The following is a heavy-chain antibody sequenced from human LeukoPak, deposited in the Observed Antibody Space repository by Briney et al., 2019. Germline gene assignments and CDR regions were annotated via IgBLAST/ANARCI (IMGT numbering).Heavy chain of an antibody. V-gene: IGHV3-21*01. Sequence: PGGSLRLSCAASGFSFRVYSMNWVRQAPGQGLEWVSSISSSSSDISYADSVKGRFTISRDNAKNSLYLQMNSLRAEDTAVYYCARVPGGLEWAGFDYWGQGTLVTVSS. CDR3: ARVPGGLEWAGFDY. D-gene: IGHD3-3*01. J-gene: IGHJ4*02. CDR1: GFSFRVYS. CDR2: ISSSSSDI.